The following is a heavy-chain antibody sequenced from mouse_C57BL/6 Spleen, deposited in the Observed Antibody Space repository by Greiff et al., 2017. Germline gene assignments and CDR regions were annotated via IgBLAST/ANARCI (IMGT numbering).Heavy chain of an antibody. CDR3: ARDYGSSYGYVDG. CDR1: GFNIKNTY. D-gene: IGHD1-1*01. J-gene: IGHJ1*03. V-gene: IGHV14-3*01. CDR2: IDPANGNT. Sequence: EVQLQQSVAELVRPGASVKLSCTASGFNIKNTYMHWVKQRPEQGLEWIGRIDPANGNTKYAPKFQGKATITADTASNTAYLQLSSLTSEGTAIYCWARDYGSSYGYVDGWGTGTTVTVSA.